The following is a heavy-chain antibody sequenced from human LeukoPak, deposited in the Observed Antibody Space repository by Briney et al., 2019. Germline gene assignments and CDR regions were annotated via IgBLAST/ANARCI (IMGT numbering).Heavy chain of an antibody. CDR2: IYYSGSA. J-gene: IGHJ4*02. V-gene: IGHV4-31*03. CDR3: ARVNYGSATKEDY. D-gene: IGHD3-10*01. Sequence: SQTLSLTCTVSGGSISSGGYYWSWTRQHPGKGLEWIGYIYYSGSAYYNPSLKSRVTISVDTSENQFSLKLSSVTAADTAVYYCARVNYGSATKEDYWGQGTLVTVSS. CDR1: GGSISSGGYY.